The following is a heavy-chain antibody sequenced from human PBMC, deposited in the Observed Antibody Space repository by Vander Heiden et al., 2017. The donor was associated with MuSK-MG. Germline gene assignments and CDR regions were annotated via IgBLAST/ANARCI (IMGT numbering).Heavy chain of an antibody. CDR2: SSGSGGST. D-gene: IGHD3-22*01. V-gene: IGHV3-23*04. CDR3: AKDLADSSGYFLLGY. Sequence: EVQLVESGGGLVQPGGSLGLSCAAAGVIFSGYAMGWVRQAPGKGLEWVSASSGSGGSTYYADSGKGRFTISRDNSKNTRYLQMNSLRAEDTAVYYCAKDLADSSGYFLLGYWGQGTMVTVYS. CDR1: GVIFSGYA. J-gene: IGHJ4*02.